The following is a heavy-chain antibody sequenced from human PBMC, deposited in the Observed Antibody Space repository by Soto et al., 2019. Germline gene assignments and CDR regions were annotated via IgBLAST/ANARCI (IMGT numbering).Heavy chain of an antibody. CDR1: GGTFSSYA. D-gene: IGHD5-12*01. J-gene: IGHJ6*02. V-gene: IGHV1-69*13. CDR3: ARGLEALEMATISIWYYYHYYGMAV. CDR2: IIPIFGTA. Sequence: GAAVKVSCKASGGTFSSYALSWVRQAPGQGLEWMGGIIPIFGTANYAQKFQGRVTITADESTSTAYMELSSLRSEDTAVYYCARGLEALEMATISIWYYYHYYGMAVWGQGTTVTVSS.